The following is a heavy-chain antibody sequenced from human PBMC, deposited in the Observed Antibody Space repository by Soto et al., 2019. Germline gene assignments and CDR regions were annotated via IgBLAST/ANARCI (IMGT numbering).Heavy chain of an antibody. J-gene: IGHJ4*02. V-gene: IGHV4-34*01. CDR3: ARGRGYSSGRTFDF. CDR2: INHSGNT. Sequence: QVQLQQWGAGLLKPSETLSLTCAVYGGSLSDYYWSWIRQPPGKGLEWIVEINHSGNTNYNLSLKSRVTISAGTSKNQFSLKLSSVTAADTAVYYGARGRGYSSGRTFDFWGQGTRVTVSS. CDR1: GGSLSDYY. D-gene: IGHD5-18*01.